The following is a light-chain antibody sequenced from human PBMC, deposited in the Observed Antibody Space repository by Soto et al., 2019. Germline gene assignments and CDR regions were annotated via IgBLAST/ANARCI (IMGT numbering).Light chain of an antibody. V-gene: IGKV3-15*01. CDR3: QQYNNWPRT. Sequence: IVMTQSPVTLSVSPGERATLSCRASQSLSSNLAWYQQKAGQAPRLLIYGASTRATGIPARFSGSGSGTEFTLTISSLQSEDFAVYYCQQYNNWPRTFGQGTKVEMK. CDR1: QSLSSN. J-gene: IGKJ1*01. CDR2: GAS.